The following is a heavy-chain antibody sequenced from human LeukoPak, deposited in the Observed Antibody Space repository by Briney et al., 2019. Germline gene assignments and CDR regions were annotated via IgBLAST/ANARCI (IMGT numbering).Heavy chain of an antibody. D-gene: IGHD3-22*01. CDR2: MNPNSGNT. CDR3: ARGPYYYDSDLWVAFDI. Sequence: ASVKVSCKASGSTFTSYDINWVRQATGQGLEWMGWMNPNSGNTGYAQKFQGRVTMTRNTSISTAYMELSSLRSEDTAVYYCARGPYYYDSDLWVAFDIWGQGTMVTASS. V-gene: IGHV1-8*01. CDR1: GSTFTSYD. J-gene: IGHJ3*02.